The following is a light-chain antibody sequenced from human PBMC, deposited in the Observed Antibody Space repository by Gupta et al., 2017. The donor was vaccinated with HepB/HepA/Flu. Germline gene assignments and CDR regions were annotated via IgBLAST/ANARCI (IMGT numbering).Light chain of an antibody. CDR2: RNN. CDR3: AAGDDSMRVV. V-gene: IGLV1-47*01. Sequence: SVLTQPPSASGTPGQRVTISCSGSSSNIGSNYVYWYPQLPGTAPKLLIYRNNQRPSGVPDRFSGSKSGTAASLAISGLRAEDEADYYCAAGDDSMRVVFGGGTKLTVL. CDR1: SSNIGSNY. J-gene: IGLJ2*01.